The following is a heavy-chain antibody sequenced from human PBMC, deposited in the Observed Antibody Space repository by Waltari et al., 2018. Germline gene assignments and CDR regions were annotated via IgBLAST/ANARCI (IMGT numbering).Heavy chain of an antibody. CDR2: INGYGSTS. J-gene: IGHJ6*02. V-gene: IGHV3-74*01. CDR3: ARLAPKTYRSPVPGRDYYYGLDV. Sequence: EEQLVESGGGLVKPGDSLRLSCAASGFTYSNHWMHWVRQAQGKGQVWVSRINGYGSTSNYADSVKGRFTISRDNTKKTLYLQMKRLRVEDTAVYYCARLAPKTYRSPVPGRDYYYGLDVWGQGTTVTVSS. CDR1: GFTYSNHW. D-gene: IGHD6-13*01.